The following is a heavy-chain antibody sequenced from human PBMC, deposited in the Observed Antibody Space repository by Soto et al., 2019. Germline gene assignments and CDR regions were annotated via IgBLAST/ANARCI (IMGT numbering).Heavy chain of an antibody. Sequence: PSQIMSLTCAVFGGSSSNSNWWRWVRQTPGKGLEWIGEIYHSGSTNYNPFLKSRFTISVDKSKNQFSLKLSSVTAADTAGYYCARGGLAYGDYGRYSNWFDPWGQGTLVTVSS. J-gene: IGHJ5*02. D-gene: IGHD4-17*01. V-gene: IGHV4-4*02. CDR2: IYHSGST. CDR1: GGSSSNSNW. CDR3: ARGGLAYGDYGRYSNWFDP.